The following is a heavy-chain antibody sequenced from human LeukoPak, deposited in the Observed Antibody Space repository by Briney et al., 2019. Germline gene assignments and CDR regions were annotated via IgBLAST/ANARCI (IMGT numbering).Heavy chain of an antibody. D-gene: IGHD3-22*01. CDR3: ARDERYDSSGYPFDY. J-gene: IGHJ4*02. CDR1: GYTFTGYF. CDR2: INPNSGST. Sequence: ASVKVSCKASGYTFTGYFIHWVRQAPGQGLEWMGWINPNSGSTNYAQKFQGRVTMTRDTSIITAYMELSRLSSDDTAVYYCARDERYDSSGYPFDYWGQGTLVTVSS. V-gene: IGHV1-2*02.